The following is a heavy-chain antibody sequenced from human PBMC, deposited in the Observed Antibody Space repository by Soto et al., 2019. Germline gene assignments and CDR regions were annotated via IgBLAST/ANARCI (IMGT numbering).Heavy chain of an antibody. CDR1: GGSISSSSYY. CDR2: IYYSGST. Sequence: SETLSLTCTVSGGSISSSSYYWGWIRQPPGKGLEWIGSIYYSGSTYYNPSLKSRVTISVDTSKNQFSLKLSSVTATDTAVYYCARDSSSRGFDPWGQGTLVTVSS. D-gene: IGHD6-13*01. J-gene: IGHJ5*02. CDR3: ARDSSSRGFDP. V-gene: IGHV4-39*02.